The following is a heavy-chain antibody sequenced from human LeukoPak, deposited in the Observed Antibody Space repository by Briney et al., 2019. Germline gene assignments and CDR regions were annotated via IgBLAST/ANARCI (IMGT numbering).Heavy chain of an antibody. CDR1: GGSFSGYY. V-gene: IGHV4-34*01. CDR3: ARGDTAILRSIDY. CDR2: INHSGST. D-gene: IGHD5-18*01. J-gene: IGHJ4*02. Sequence: SETLSLTCAGYGGSFSGYYWSWIRQPPGKGLEWIGEINHSGSTNYNPSLKSRVTISVDTSKNQFSLKLSSVTAADTAVYYCARGDTAILRSIDYWGQGTLVTVSS.